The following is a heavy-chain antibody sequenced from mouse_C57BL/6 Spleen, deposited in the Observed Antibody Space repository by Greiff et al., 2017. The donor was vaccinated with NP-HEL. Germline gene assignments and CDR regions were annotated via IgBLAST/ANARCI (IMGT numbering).Heavy chain of an antibody. CDR1: GYAFTNYL. CDR3: AREDYYGSREGFDY. J-gene: IGHJ2*01. Sequence: QVQLQQSGAELVRPGTSVKVSCKASGYAFTNYLIEWVKQRPGQGLEWIGVLNPGSGGTNYNEKFKGKATLTADKSSSTAYMQLSSLTSEDSAVYFCAREDYYGSREGFDYWGQGTTLTVSS. V-gene: IGHV1-54*01. D-gene: IGHD1-1*01. CDR2: LNPGSGGT.